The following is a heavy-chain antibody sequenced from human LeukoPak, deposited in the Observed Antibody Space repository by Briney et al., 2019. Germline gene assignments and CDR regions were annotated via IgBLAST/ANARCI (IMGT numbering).Heavy chain of an antibody. CDR2: ISSSSTI. Sequence: GGSLRLSCAASGFTFSSYSMTWVRQAPGKGLEWVSYISSSSTIYYADSVKGRFTISRDNAKNSLYLQMNSLRDEDTAVYYCARCPPTYYYGMDVWGQGTTVTVSS. CDR1: GFTFSSYS. J-gene: IGHJ6*02. V-gene: IGHV3-48*02. CDR3: ARCPPTYYYGMDV.